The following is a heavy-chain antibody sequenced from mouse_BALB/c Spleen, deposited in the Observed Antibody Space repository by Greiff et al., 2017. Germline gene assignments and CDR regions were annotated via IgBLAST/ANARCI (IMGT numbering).Heavy chain of an antibody. D-gene: IGHD1-1*01. CDR3: ARESSYWYFDV. Sequence: EVKLMESGGGLVKPGGSLKLSCAASGFTFSSYAMSWVRQSPEKRLEWVAEISSGGSYTYYPDTVTGRFTISRDNAKNTLYLEMSSLRSEDTAMYYCARESSYWYFDVWGAGTTVTVSS. CDR1: GFTFSSYA. V-gene: IGHV5-9-4*01. J-gene: IGHJ1*01. CDR2: ISSGGSYT.